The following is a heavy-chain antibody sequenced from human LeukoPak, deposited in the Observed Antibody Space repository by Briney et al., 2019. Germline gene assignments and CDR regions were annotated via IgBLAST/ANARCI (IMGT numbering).Heavy chain of an antibody. J-gene: IGHJ4*02. V-gene: IGHV3-73*01. CDR1: GFTFSGSA. CDR3: TRHPRSSSGSSDY. Sequence: GGSLRLSCAASGFTFSGSAMHWVRQASGKGLEWVGRIRSKANSYATAYAAPVKGRFTISRDDSKNTAYLQMDSLKTEDTAVYYCTRHPRSSSGSSDYWGQGTLVTVSS. D-gene: IGHD1-26*01. CDR2: IRSKANSYAT.